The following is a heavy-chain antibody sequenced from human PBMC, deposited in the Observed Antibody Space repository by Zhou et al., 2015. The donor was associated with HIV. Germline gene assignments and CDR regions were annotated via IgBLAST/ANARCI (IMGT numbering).Heavy chain of an antibody. J-gene: IGHJ5*02. CDR1: GYTFTGYY. D-gene: IGHD5-24*01. Sequence: QVQLVQSGAEVKKPGASVKVSCKASGYTFTGYYMHWVRQAPGQGLEWMGWINPNSGGTNYAQKFQGRVTMTRDTSISTAYMELSRLRSDDTAVYYCARDGEMATIIPVNWFDPWGQGTLVTVSS. CDR2: INPNSGGT. V-gene: IGHV1-2*02. CDR3: ARDGEMATIIPVNWFDP.